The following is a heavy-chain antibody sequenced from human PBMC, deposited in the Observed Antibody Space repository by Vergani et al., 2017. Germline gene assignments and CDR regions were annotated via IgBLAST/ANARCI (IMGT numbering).Heavy chain of an antibody. J-gene: IGHJ6*03. Sequence: QLQLQESGPGLVKPSETLSLTCTVSGGSISSSSYYWGWIRQPPGKGLEWIGSIYYSGSTYYNPSLKSRVTISVDTSKNQFSLKLSSVTAADTAVYYCARHFIGYCSSTSCPYYYYYYMDVWGKGTTVTVSS. D-gene: IGHD2-2*01. V-gene: IGHV4-39*01. CDR2: IYYSGST. CDR1: GGSISSSSYY. CDR3: ARHFIGYCSSTSCPYYYYYYMDV.